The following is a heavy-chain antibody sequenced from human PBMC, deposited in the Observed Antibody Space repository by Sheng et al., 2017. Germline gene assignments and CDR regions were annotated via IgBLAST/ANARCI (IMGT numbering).Heavy chain of an antibody. V-gene: IGHV3-30*03. CDR3: AYTSARWTVTTPAXDYG. Sequence: QVQLVESGGGVVQPGRSLRLSCAASGFTFSSYGMHWVRQAPGKGLEWVAVISHDGSNKYYADSVKGRFTISRDNSKNTLYLQMNSLRAEDTAVYYCAYTSARWTVTTPAXDYG. CDR2: ISHDGSNK. CDR1: GFTFSSYG. D-gene: IGHD4-17*01. J-gene: IGHJ6*01.